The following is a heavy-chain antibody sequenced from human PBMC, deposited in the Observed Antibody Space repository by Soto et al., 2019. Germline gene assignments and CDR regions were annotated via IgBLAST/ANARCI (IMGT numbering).Heavy chain of an antibody. CDR1: GFTFSSYA. Sequence: QVPLVESGGGVVQPGRSLRLSCAASGFTFSSYAMHWVRQAPGKGLEWVAVISYDGSNKYYADSVKGRFTISRDNSKNTLYLKMNSLRAEDTAVYYCAREDSSGWYNWFDPWGQGTLVTVSS. D-gene: IGHD6-19*01. CDR2: ISYDGSNK. J-gene: IGHJ5*02. CDR3: AREDSSGWYNWFDP. V-gene: IGHV3-30-3*01.